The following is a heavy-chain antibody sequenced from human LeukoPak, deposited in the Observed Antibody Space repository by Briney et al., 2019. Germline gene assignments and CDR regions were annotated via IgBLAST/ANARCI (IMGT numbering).Heavy chain of an antibody. V-gene: IGHV7-4-1*02. J-gene: IGHJ6*02. CDR3: ARGSNRGSSGYYSYYYYGMDV. CDR1: GYTFTSYA. D-gene: IGHD3-22*01. CDR2: INTNTGNP. Sequence: GASVKVSCKASGYTFTSYAMNWVRQAPGQGLEWMGWINTNTGNPTYAQGFTGRFVFSLDTSVSTAYLQISSLKAEDTAVYYCARGSNRGSSGYYSYYYYGMDVWGQGTTVTVSS.